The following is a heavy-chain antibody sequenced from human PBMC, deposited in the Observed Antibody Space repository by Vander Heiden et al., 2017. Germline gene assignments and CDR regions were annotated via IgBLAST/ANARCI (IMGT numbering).Heavy chain of an antibody. D-gene: IGHD2-15*01. CDR2: IWYDGSNK. V-gene: IGHV3-33*01. Sequence: QVQLVESGGGVVQPGRSLRLSCAAPGFTFGSYGMHWVRQAPGKGLEWVAVIWYDGSNKYYADSVKGRFTISRDNSKNTLYLQMNSLRAEDTAVYYCARDSLPYYSYYYGMDVWGQGTTVTVSS. J-gene: IGHJ6*02. CDR1: GFTFGSYG. CDR3: ARDSLPYYSYYYGMDV.